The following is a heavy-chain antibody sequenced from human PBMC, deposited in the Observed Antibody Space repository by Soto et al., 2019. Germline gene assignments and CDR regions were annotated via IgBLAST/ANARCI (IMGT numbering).Heavy chain of an antibody. V-gene: IGHV4-4*02. J-gene: IGHJ4*02. CDR3: ARVDSGMYSDS. Sequence: QVQLQESGPGLVKPSGTLSLTCAVSGGSIRSNNWWSWVSQPPGKGLEWIGEIFHGGSTYYNPSLKTRVTISVDKSRDQCSLTLSSVAAADTAVYYCARVDSGMYSDSWGQGTLVSVSS. CDR1: GGSIRSNNW. CDR2: IFHGGST. D-gene: IGHD1-26*01.